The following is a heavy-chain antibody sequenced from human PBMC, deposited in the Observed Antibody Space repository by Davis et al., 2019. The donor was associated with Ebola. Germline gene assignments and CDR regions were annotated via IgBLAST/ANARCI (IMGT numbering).Heavy chain of an antibody. CDR3: ARNPGYCSGGSCYPNWFDP. CDR1: GGSISSGGYS. D-gene: IGHD2-15*01. CDR2: IYYSGTT. V-gene: IGHV4-61*08. Sequence: SETLSLSCAVSGGSISSGGYSWSWIRQPPGRGLEWIGNIYYSGTTNLNPSLKSRVTISGDTPKNQFSLKLSSVTAADTAVYYCARNPGYCSGGSCYPNWFDPWGQGTLVTVSS. J-gene: IGHJ5*02.